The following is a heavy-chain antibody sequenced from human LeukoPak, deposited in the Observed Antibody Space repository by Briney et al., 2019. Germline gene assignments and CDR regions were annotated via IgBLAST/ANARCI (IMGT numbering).Heavy chain of an antibody. V-gene: IGHV3-30-3*01. Sequence: PGGSLRLSCAASGFTFSSYAMHWVRQAPGKGLEWVAVISYDGSNKYYADSVKGRFTISRDNSKNTLYLQMNSLRAEDTAVYYCARGANIVVVPAATKIAAAGNDYWGQGTLVTVSS. D-gene: IGHD2-2*01. CDR3: ARGANIVVVPAATKIAAAGNDY. J-gene: IGHJ4*02. CDR2: ISYDGSNK. CDR1: GFTFSSYA.